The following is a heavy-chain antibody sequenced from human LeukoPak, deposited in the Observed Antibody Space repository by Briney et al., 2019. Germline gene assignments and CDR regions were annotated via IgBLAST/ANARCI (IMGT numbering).Heavy chain of an antibody. J-gene: IGHJ4*02. CDR1: GDSVSSNSVA. CDR2: TFYRSKWYN. Sequence: SQTLSLTCAISGDSVSSNSVACNWTTQSPSLSPQSLGRTFYRSKWYNDYAVSVNSRITINPDTSKNHFSLQLKSVTPEDTAVYYCARDLYCSSGSCSFDYWGQGTQVTVSS. CDR3: ARDLYCSSGSCSFDY. V-gene: IGHV6-1*01. D-gene: IGHD2-15*01.